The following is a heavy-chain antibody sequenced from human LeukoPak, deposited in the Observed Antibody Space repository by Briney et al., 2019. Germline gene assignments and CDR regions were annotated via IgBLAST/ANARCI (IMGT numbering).Heavy chain of an antibody. CDR2: INSDGSST. J-gene: IGHJ4*02. Sequence: GGSLRLSCAASGFTFSSYWMHWFRQTPGKGLVWVSRINSDGSSTSYADSVKGRFTISRDNAKNSLYLQMNSLRAEDTAVYYCARDSSSWYGDDYWGQGTLVTVSS. CDR3: ARDSSSWYGDDY. V-gene: IGHV3-74*01. D-gene: IGHD6-13*01. CDR1: GFTFSSYW.